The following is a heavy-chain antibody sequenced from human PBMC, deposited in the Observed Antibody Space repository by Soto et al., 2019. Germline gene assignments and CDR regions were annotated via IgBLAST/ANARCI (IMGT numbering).Heavy chain of an antibody. Sequence: PSETLSLTCTVSGGSISSGDYYWSWIRQPPGKGLEWIGYIYYSGSTYYNPSLKSRVTISVDTSKNQFSLKLSSVTAADTAVYYCARETIFGVVRNGMDVWGQGTTVNVSS. CDR2: IYYSGST. J-gene: IGHJ6*02. CDR1: GGSISSGDYY. CDR3: ARETIFGVVRNGMDV. D-gene: IGHD3-3*01. V-gene: IGHV4-30-4*01.